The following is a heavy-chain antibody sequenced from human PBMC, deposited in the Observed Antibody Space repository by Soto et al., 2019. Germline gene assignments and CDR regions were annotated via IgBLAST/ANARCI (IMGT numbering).Heavy chain of an antibody. J-gene: IGHJ4*02. CDR2: IKQDGSEK. Sequence: PWWSLRLCCAASGFTFSSYWMSWFRQAPGKGLEWVANIKQDGSEKYYVDSVKGRFTISRDNAKNSLYLQMNSLRAEDTAVYYCARGGASPPSYWGQGTLVTVSS. V-gene: IGHV3-7*01. CDR3: ARGGASPPSY. CDR1: GFTFSSYW. D-gene: IGHD3-16*01.